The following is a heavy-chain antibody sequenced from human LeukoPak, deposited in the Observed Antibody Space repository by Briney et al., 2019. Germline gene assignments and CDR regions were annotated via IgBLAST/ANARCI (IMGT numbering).Heavy chain of an antibody. V-gene: IGHV5-51*01. D-gene: IGHD3-22*01. CDR1: GYNFTSYW. CDR3: ARRSTPPYYYDSSGYLGAFDI. CDR2: IYPGDSDT. J-gene: IGHJ3*02. Sequence: GESLKISCKGSGYNFTSYWIGWVRQMPGKGLEWMGIIYPGDSDTRYSPSFQGQVTISADKSISTAYLQWSSLKASDTAMYYCARRSTPPYYYDSSGYLGAFDIWGQGTMVTVSS.